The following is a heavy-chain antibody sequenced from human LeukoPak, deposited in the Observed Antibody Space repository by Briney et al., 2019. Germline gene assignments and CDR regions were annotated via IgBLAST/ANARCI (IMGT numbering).Heavy chain of an antibody. D-gene: IGHD2-2*01. CDR1: GYTFTSYD. J-gene: IGHJ6*03. CDR2: MNPNTGNT. CDR3: ARVIYCSSTSCENYYYYYYMDV. Sequence: EASVKVSCKASGYTFTSYDINWVRQATGQGLEWMGWMNPNTGNTGYAQRFQGRVTITADESTSTAYMELSSLRSEDTAVYYCARVIYCSSTSCENYYYYYYMDVWGKGTTVTVSS. V-gene: IGHV1-8*01.